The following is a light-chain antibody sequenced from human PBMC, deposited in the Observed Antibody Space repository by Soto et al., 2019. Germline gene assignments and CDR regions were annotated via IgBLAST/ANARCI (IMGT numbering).Light chain of an antibody. CDR1: QSVSSY. J-gene: IGKJ4*01. CDR2: DSS. CDR3: QQRSSGVT. Sequence: EVVLTQSPATLSLSPGERAALCCRASQSVSSYLAWYQQKPGQAPRLLIYDSSNRATGIPARFSGSGSGTDFTLTISSLEPEDFAVYYCQQRSSGVTFGGGTKVEI. V-gene: IGKV3-11*01.